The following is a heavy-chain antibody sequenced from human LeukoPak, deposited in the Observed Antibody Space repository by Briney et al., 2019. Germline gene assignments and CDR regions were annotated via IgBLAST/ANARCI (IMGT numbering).Heavy chain of an antibody. CDR3: ARGLVAAAALDY. CDR2: INPSGGST. V-gene: IGHV1-46*01. Sequence: ASVKVSCKASGYTFTSYYMHWVRQAPGQGLEWMGMINPSGGSTDYAQKFQARVTMTRDTSTSTVYMELSSLRSEDTAVYYCARGLVAAAALDYWGQGTLVTVSS. J-gene: IGHJ4*02. D-gene: IGHD6-25*01. CDR1: GYTFTSYY.